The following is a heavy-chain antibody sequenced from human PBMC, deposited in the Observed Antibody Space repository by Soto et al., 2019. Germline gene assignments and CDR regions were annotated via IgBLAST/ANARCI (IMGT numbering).Heavy chain of an antibody. CDR2: ISASNGNT. Sequence: QVQLVQSGAEVKKPGASVTVSCKASGYAFTSHGISWVRQAPGQGLEWVGWISASNGNTNYAQKLQGRLTMTTDTPTSTAYMELRSLRSDDTAVYYCARYTKDYPYYNILTGYQPFDYWGQGTLVTISS. J-gene: IGHJ4*02. D-gene: IGHD3-9*01. V-gene: IGHV1-18*01. CDR1: GYAFTSHG. CDR3: ARYTKDYPYYNILTGYQPFDY.